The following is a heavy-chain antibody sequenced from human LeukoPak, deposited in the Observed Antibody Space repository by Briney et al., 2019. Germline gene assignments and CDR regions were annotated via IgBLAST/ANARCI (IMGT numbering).Heavy chain of an antibody. CDR2: ISNSGRST. Sequence: GGSLRLSCATSGFTFSRYAMSWVRQAPGKGLEWVSGISNSGRSTYYADPVKGRFTISRDNSKSTLYLQMNSLRAEDTAVYYCTTENYDFWSAFGYWGLGTLVTVSS. D-gene: IGHD3-3*01. J-gene: IGHJ4*02. CDR1: GFTFSRYA. V-gene: IGHV3-23*01. CDR3: TTENYDFWSAFGY.